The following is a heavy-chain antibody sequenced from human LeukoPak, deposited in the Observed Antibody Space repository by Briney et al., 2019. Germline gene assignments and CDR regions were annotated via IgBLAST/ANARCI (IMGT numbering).Heavy chain of an antibody. CDR2: IIPIFGTS. V-gene: IGHV1-69*05. J-gene: IGHJ4*02. Sequence: TFISXDXXXVRQAPXQGLXXXGXIIPIFGTSNYAQKFQGRVTITTDESKSTAYMELSRQRDEDTAVYCCAQYYYDSSGYYSGHDYWGQGTLVTVSS. CDR3: AQYYYDSSGYYSGHDY. CDR1: TFISXD. D-gene: IGHD3-22*01.